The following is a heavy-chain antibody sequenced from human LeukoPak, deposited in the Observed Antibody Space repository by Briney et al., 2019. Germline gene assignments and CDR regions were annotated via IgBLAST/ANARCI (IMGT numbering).Heavy chain of an antibody. Sequence: ASVTVSCRASGYPFSAHFLNWVRQAPGQGLEWMGNIDTTTGNPRYAQDFTGRFVFSLDTSVSTAYLQITSLKADDTAAYYCVRGTPTPGMDYWGQGTQVTVSS. J-gene: IGHJ4*02. V-gene: IGHV7-4-1*02. CDR2: IDTTTGNP. CDR3: VRGTPTPGMDY. CDR1: GYPFSAHF. D-gene: IGHD3-10*01.